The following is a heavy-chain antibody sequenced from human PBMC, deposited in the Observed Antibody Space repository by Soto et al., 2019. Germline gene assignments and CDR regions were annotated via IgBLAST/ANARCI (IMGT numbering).Heavy chain of an antibody. D-gene: IGHD3-3*01. CDR2: IYATGSS. CDR1: GTSLSGYY. CDR3: VRVRTKNLRNWVDT. J-gene: IGHJ5*02. Sequence: SAAVSLTCNVSGTSLSGYYWSWIHQPPGRGLEWIGRIYATGSSDYNPSLKSRITISVDMSKKQFSLTLRSVNAADTDMYDCVRVRTKNLRNWVDTRGQG. V-gene: IGHV4-4*07.